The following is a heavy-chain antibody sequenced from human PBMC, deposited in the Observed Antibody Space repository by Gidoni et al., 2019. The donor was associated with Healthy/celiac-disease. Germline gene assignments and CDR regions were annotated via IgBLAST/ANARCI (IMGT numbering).Heavy chain of an antibody. CDR2: IYYSGST. Sequence: QVQLQESGPGLVKPSETLSLTCTVSGGSISIYYWSWLRQPPGKGLEWIGYIYYSGSTNYNPSLKSRVTISGDTSKNQFSLKLSSVTAADTAVYYCARDRARGMVRGVITPYYYGMDVWGQGTTVTVSS. D-gene: IGHD3-10*01. V-gene: IGHV4-59*01. CDR1: GGSISIYY. CDR3: ARDRARGMVRGVITPYYYGMDV. J-gene: IGHJ6*02.